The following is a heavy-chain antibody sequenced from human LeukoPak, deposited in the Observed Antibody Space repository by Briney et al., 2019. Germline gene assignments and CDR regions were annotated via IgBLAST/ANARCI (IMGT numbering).Heavy chain of an antibody. CDR1: GYTFTGYY. V-gene: IGHV1-2*02. CDR3: ARDLEPREGWFDP. Sequence: ALVKVSCKASGYTFTGYYMHWVRQAPGQGLEWMGWINPNSGGTNYAQKFQGRVTMTRDTSISTAYMELSRLRSDDTAVYYCARDLEPREGWFDPWGQGTLVTVSS. D-gene: IGHD1-1*01. J-gene: IGHJ5*02. CDR2: INPNSGGT.